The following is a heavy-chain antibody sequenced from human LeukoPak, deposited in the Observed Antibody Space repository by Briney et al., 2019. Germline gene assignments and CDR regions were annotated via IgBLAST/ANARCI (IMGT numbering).Heavy chain of an antibody. CDR3: ARLGGYDFWSGYPNNWFDP. CDR2: IYPGDSDT. Sequence: GESLKISCKGSGYSFTSYWIGWVRQMPGKGLEWMGIIYPGDSDTRYSPSFQGQVTISADKSISTAYLQWSSLKASDTAVYYCARLGGYDFWSGYPNNWFDPWGQGTLVTVSS. D-gene: IGHD3-3*01. CDR1: GYSFTSYW. J-gene: IGHJ5*02. V-gene: IGHV5-51*01.